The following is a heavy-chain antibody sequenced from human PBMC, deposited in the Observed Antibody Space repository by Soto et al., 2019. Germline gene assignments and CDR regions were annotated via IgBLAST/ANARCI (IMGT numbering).Heavy chain of an antibody. V-gene: IGHV3-23*01. CDR3: AKDEAYSSGWYGY. Sequence: EVQLLESGGGLVQPGGSLRLSCAASGFTFSSYAMSWVRKAPGKGLEWVSAISGSGGSTYYADSVKGRFTISRDNSKNTLYLQMNSLRAEDTAVYYCAKDEAYSSGWYGYWGQGTLVTVSS. D-gene: IGHD6-19*01. J-gene: IGHJ4*02. CDR1: GFTFSSYA. CDR2: ISGSGGST.